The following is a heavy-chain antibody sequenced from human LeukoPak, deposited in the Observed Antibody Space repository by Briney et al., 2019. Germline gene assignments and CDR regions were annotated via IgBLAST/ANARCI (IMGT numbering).Heavy chain of an antibody. J-gene: IGHJ5*02. CDR3: ARVYVTVVRGRWFDP. Sequence: SETLSLTCNVSGVSIASNTHYWTWIRQHPGTGLEWIGFISYSDPTSYNPSLRSRVAFSLDTSQNQFSLKLTSVTVADTAVYYCARVYVTVVRGRWFDPWGQGTLVTVSS. CDR2: ISYSDPT. V-gene: IGHV4-31*03. D-gene: IGHD3-10*01. CDR1: GVSIASNTHY.